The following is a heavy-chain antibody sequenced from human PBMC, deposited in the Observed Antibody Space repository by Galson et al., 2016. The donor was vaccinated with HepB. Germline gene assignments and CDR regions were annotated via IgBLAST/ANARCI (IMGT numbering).Heavy chain of an antibody. D-gene: IGHD5-18*01. CDR3: ETVGGSSYGLRTDPFDI. CDR2: IYLDTNS. CDR1: GVTVGNDY. V-gene: IGHV3-53*01. J-gene: IGHJ3*02. Sequence: SLRLSCATSGVTVGNDYMTWVRQAPGKGLEWLSLIYLDTNSYYADSVKGRFTISRDTSKNTLYLQMNNLRVEETDLYFCETVGGSSYGLRTDPFDIWGQGTKVTVSA.